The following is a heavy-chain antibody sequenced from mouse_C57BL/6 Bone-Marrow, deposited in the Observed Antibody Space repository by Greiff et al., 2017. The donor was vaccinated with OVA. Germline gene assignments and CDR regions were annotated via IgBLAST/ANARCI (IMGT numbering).Heavy chain of an antibody. Sequence: QVQLQQSGAELARPGASVKLSCKASGYTFTSYGISWVKQSTGQGLEWIGEIYPRSGNTYYNEKFKGKATLTADKSSSTAYMELRSLTSEDSAVYFCAIIYYVNAVPFWYFDFWGTWTTVTVSS. D-gene: IGHD2-1*01. CDR2: IYPRSGNT. CDR1: GYTFTSYG. V-gene: IGHV1-81*01. CDR3: AIIYYVNAVPFWYFDF. J-gene: IGHJ1*03.